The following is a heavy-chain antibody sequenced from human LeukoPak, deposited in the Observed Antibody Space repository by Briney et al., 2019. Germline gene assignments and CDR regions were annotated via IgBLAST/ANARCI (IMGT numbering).Heavy chain of an antibody. CDR3: ARGQGGYNNWFDP. V-gene: IGHV4-30-4*07. Sequence: SETLSLTCAVSGGSISSGGYSWSWIRQPPGKGLEWIGYIYYSGSTYYNPSLKSRVTISVDTSKNQFSLKLSSVTAADTAVYYCARGQGGYNNWFDPWGQGTLVTVSS. CDR2: IYYSGST. CDR1: GGSISSGGYS. J-gene: IGHJ5*02. D-gene: IGHD3-22*01.